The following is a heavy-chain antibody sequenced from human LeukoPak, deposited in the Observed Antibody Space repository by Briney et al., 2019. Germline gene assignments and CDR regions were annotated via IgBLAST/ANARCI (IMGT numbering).Heavy chain of an antibody. CDR2: IRYDGSNK. CDR3: ANIRSYDRVGHAFDI. J-gene: IGHJ3*02. V-gene: IGHV3-30*02. D-gene: IGHD3-22*01. Sequence: GGSLRLSCAASGFTFSSYGMHWVRQAPGKGLEWVAFIRYDGSNKYYADSVKGRFAISRDNSKNTLYLQMNSLRPDDTAVYYCANIRSYDRVGHAFDIWGQGTMVTVSS. CDR1: GFTFSSYG.